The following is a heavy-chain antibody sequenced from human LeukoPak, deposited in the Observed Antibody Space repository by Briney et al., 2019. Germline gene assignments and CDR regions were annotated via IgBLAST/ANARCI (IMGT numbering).Heavy chain of an antibody. CDR3: ARQGRYFDWLPPFDY. Sequence: SETLSLTCAVYGGSFSGYYWSWIRQPPGKGLEWIGEINHSGSTNYNPSLKSRVTISVDTSKNQFSLKLSSVTAADTAVYYCARQGRYFDWLPPFDYWGQGTLVTVSS. CDR1: GGSFSGYY. D-gene: IGHD3-9*01. J-gene: IGHJ4*02. V-gene: IGHV4-34*01. CDR2: INHSGST.